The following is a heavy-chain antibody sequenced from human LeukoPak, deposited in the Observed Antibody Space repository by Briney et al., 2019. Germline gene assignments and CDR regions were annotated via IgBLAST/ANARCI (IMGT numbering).Heavy chain of an antibody. J-gene: IGHJ4*02. CDR3: ARRQSPDY. CDR2: IYPGDSEI. Sequence: GESLKISCKGSGYSFTSYWIGWVRQMPGKGLEWMGIIYPGDSEIIYSPSFQGQVTISADKSITTAYLQWSSLKASDSVMYYCARRQSPDYWGQGTLVTVSS. V-gene: IGHV5-51*01. CDR1: GYSFTSYW.